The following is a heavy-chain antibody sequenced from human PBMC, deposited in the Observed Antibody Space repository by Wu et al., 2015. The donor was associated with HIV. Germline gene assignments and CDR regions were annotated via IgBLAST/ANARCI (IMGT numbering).Heavy chain of an antibody. CDR3: ARDRYCSSTNCYTGGYYYYMDV. V-gene: IGHV1-18*01. D-gene: IGHD2-2*02. CDR1: GYTFISYG. Sequence: QVQLVQSGAELKKPGASLKVSCTASGYTFISYGISWVRQAPGQGPEWMGWINSYNGNTKYAQKIQGRVTMTTDASTSTAYMELRSLRSDDTAVYYCARDRYCSSTNCYTGGYYYYMDVWGKGTTVTVSS. J-gene: IGHJ6*03. CDR2: INSYNGNT.